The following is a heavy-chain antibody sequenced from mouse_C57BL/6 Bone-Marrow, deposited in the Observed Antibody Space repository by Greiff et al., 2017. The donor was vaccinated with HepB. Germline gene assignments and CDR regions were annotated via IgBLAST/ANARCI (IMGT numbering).Heavy chain of an antibody. CDR1: GYTFTSYG. V-gene: IGHV1-81*01. Sequence: QVHVKQSGAELARPGASVKLSCKASGYTFTSYGISWVKQRTGQGLEWIGEIYPRSGNTYYNEKFKGKATLTADKSSSTAYMELRSLTSEDSAVYFCARGYYGSSPPFAYWGQGTLVTVSA. CDR3: ARGYYGSSPPFAY. D-gene: IGHD1-1*01. CDR2: IYPRSGNT. J-gene: IGHJ3*01.